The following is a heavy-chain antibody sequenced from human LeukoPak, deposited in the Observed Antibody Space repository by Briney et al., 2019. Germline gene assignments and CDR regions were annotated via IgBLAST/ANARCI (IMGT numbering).Heavy chain of an antibody. J-gene: IGHJ4*02. CDR3: ARTRGSHISMAYLDY. D-gene: IGHD2/OR15-2a*01. CDR1: GYTFTSYG. Sequence: ASVKVSCKASGYTFTSYGISWVRQAPGQGLEWMGWINPNNGDTNYAQKFQGRVTVTRDTSISTAYMELSSLRSDDTAVYYCARTRGSHISMAYLDYWGQGTLVTVSS. CDR2: INPNNGDT. V-gene: IGHV1-2*02.